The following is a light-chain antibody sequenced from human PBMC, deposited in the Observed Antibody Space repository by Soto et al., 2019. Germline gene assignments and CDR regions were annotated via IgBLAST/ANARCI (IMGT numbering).Light chain of an antibody. J-gene: IGLJ3*02. CDR1: SRDVGSYDL. V-gene: IGLV2-8*01. CDR3: SSFAGANIWV. Sequence: QSVLTQPASVSGSRGQSITISCTGTSRDVGSYDLVSWYQQFPGETPKLIIFEVSKRPSGVPDRFSGSKSGNTASLTVSGLQAEDEADYYCSSFAGANIWVFGGGTKLTVL. CDR2: EVS.